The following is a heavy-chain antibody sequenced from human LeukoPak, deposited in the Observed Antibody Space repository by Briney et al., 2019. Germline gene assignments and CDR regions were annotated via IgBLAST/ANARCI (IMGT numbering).Heavy chain of an antibody. V-gene: IGHV3-49*03. Sequence: GSLRLSCTASGFTFGDYIMIWFRQALGKGLEWVGFIRTKSSGGTTEYAASAKGRFTISRDDSKSITYLQMNSLETEDTAVYYCARVSRSAVAVYYYYMDVRGKGTTVIVSS. CDR3: ARVSRSAVAVYYYYMDV. D-gene: IGHD6-19*01. CDR1: GFTFGDYI. J-gene: IGHJ6*03. CDR2: IRTKSSGGTT.